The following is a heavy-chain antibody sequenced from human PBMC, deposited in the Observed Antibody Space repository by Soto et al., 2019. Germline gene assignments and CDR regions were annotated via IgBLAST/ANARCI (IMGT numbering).Heavy chain of an antibody. CDR1: GFTFSDYS. CDR2: IRSTSSYI. J-gene: IGHJ6*02. D-gene: IGHD4-17*01. CDR3: ARKGYGNYGGMDV. Sequence: GALRLSCAASGFTFSDYSMNWVRQAPGKGLEWVSSIRSTSSYIYYADSVKGRFTISRDNAKNSLYLQMNSLRAEDTAVYYCARKGYGNYGGMDVWGQGATVTVSS. V-gene: IGHV3-21*01.